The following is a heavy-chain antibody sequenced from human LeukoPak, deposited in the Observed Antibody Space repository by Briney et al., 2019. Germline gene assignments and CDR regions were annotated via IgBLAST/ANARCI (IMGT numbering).Heavy chain of an antibody. CDR1: GFTFDDYA. CDR3: AKDQDSSGYYFDY. V-gene: IGHV3-9*01. J-gene: IGHJ4*02. D-gene: IGHD3-22*01. CDR2: ISWNSGSI. Sequence: GRSLRLSCAASGFTFDDYAMHWVRQAPGKGLEWVSGISWNSGSIGYADSVKGRFTISRDNAKNSLYLQTNSLRAEDTALYYCAKDQDSSGYYFDYWGQGTLVTVSS.